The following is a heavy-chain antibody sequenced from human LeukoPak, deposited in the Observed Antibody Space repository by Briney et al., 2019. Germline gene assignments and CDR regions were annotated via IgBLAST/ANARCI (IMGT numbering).Heavy chain of an antibody. J-gene: IGHJ3*02. Sequence: ASVKVSCKASGYTFTSYYMHWVRQAPGQGLEWMGIINPSGGSTSYAQKFQGRVTMTRDTSTSTVYMELSSLRSEDTAVYYRARRGGYYDYVWGSYRDDAFDIWGQGTMVTVSS. V-gene: IGHV1-46*01. D-gene: IGHD3-16*02. CDR2: INPSGGST. CDR3: ARRGGYYDYVWGSYRDDAFDI. CDR1: GYTFTSYY.